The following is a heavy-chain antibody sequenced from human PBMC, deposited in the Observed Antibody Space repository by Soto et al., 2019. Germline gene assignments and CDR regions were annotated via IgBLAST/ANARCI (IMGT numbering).Heavy chain of an antibody. D-gene: IGHD3-9*01. CDR1: GYTFTNYD. CDR3: ASWAGYSN. V-gene: IGHV1-8*01. CDR2: MNPNSGNT. J-gene: IGHJ4*02. Sequence: QVQLVQSGAEVKKPGASVKVSCKASGYTFTNYDINWVRQTTGQGLEGMGWMNPNSGNTGYAQKFQGRVTMTRDTSIGTAYMELSILRSEDTAVYYCASWAGYSNWGQGTLVTVSS.